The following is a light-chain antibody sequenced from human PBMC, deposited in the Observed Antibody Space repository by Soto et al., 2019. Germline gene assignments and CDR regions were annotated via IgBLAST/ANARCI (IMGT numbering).Light chain of an antibody. CDR1: SSDVGDYNY. CDR3: SSYTSTTPGVL. J-gene: IGLJ2*01. V-gene: IGLV2-14*03. Sequence: QSALTQPASVSGSPGQSITISCTGSSSDVGDYNYVSWYQHHPGKAPKLMIYAVSNRPSGVSNRFSASKSGNTASLTISGLQAEDEADYYCSSYTSTTPGVLFGGGTKLTVL. CDR2: AVS.